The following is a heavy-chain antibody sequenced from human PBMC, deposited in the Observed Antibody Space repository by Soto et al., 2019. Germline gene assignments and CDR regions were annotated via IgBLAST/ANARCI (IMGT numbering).Heavy chain of an antibody. CDR1: GGTFSSYA. CDR2: IIPIFGTA. Sequence: QVQLVQSGAEVKKPGSSVKVSCKASGGTFSSYAISWVRHAPGPWLEWMGGIIPIFGTANYAQKFQGRVTITAGESTSTGNMELSSLRSEDQAVYYCATPRRGSYNASLRPFDIWGQGPMLTVSS. D-gene: IGHD1-1*01. V-gene: IGHV1-69*01. CDR3: ATPRRGSYNASLRPFDI. J-gene: IGHJ3*02.